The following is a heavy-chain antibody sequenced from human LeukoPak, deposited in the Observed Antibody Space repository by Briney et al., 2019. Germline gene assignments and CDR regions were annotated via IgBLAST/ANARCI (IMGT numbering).Heavy chain of an antibody. D-gene: IGHD2-8*01. Sequence: PSETLSLTCTVSIGSISTYCWTGVRQSAGKGLEYIGRIYSSGKTKYNSSLKTRVTMSVDTSKNQFSLRLSSVTAADTAVYYCARHPRTLSTPYYYFYYMDVWGKGTTVTVSS. CDR1: IGSISTYC. J-gene: IGHJ6*03. V-gene: IGHV4-4*07. CDR3: ARHPRTLSTPYYYFYYMDV. CDR2: IYSSGKT.